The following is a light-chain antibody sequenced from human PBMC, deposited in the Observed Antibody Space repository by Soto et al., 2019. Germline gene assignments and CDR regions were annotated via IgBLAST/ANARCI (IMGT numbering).Light chain of an antibody. J-gene: IGLJ1*01. CDR3: CSYAGSPLYV. Sequence: QSALTQPRSVSGSPVQSVTISCTGTSSDVGGYNYVSWYQQHPGKAPKLMIYDVSKRPSGVPDRFSGSKSGNTASLTISGLQAEDEADYYCCSYAGSPLYVFGTGTKVTVL. CDR2: DVS. CDR1: SSDVGGYNY. V-gene: IGLV2-11*01.